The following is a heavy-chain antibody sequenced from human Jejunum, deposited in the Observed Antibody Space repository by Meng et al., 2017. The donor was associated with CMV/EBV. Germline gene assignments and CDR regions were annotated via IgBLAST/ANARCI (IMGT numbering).Heavy chain of an antibody. CDR2: VSGTGDRT. J-gene: IGHJ3*02. V-gene: IGHV3-23*01. CDR3: AVHSASSVSPYFDRPFNI. D-gene: IGHD3-22*01. Sequence: TFSTYAMSWVRQGPGRGLECVAGVSGTGDRTFYADSVKGRFTISRDNSKSTLSLQMNSLRAEDTAIYYCAVHSASSVSPYFDRPFNIWGQGTMVTVSS. CDR1: TFSTYA.